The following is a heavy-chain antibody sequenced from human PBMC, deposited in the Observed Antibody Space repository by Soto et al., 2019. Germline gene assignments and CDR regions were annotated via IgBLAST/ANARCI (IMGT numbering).Heavy chain of an antibody. D-gene: IGHD6-6*01. CDR3: ARGAQQLVIAGGFDP. CDR2: MNPNSGNT. CDR1: GYTFTSYD. J-gene: IGHJ5*02. V-gene: IGHV1-8*01. Sequence: QVQLVQSGAEVKKPGASVKVSCKASGYTFTSYDINWVRQATGQGLEWMGWMNPNSGNTGYAQKFQGRVTLARNTPISKAYMELSRLRSEDTAVYYCARGAQQLVIAGGFDPWGQGTLVTVSS.